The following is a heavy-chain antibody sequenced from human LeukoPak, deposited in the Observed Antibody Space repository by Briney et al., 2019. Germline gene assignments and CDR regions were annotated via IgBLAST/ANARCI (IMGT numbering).Heavy chain of an antibody. J-gene: IGHJ6*02. CDR1: GGSISSGGYS. D-gene: IGHD3-16*01. CDR2: INHSGST. CDR3: ARGLPSGWGFTQYYYGMDV. V-gene: IGHV4-30-2*01. Sequence: PSQTLSLTCAVSGGSISSGGYSWSWIRQPPGKGLEWIGEINHSGSTNYNPSLKSRVTISVGTSKNQFSLKLSSVTAADTAVYYCARGLPSGWGFTQYYYGMDVWGQGTTVTVSS.